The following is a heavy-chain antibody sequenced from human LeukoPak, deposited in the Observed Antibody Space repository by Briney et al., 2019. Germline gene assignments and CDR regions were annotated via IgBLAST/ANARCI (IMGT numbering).Heavy chain of an antibody. Sequence: GGSLRLSCAASGFVVSDTFMSWFRQAPGKGLEWVSVIYTRGNKFCADSVKGRFTISRDNSENTLYLQMNNLRAEDTAVYYCARPHNSSLDNAFDIWGQGTRVTVSS. J-gene: IGHJ3*02. CDR1: GFVVSDTF. CDR3: ARPHNSSLDNAFDI. CDR2: IYTRGNK. V-gene: IGHV3-53*01. D-gene: IGHD6-13*01.